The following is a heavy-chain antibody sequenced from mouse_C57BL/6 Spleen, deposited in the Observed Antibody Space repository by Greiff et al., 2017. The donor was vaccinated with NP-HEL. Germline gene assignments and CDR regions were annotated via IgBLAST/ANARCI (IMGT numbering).Heavy chain of an antibody. D-gene: IGHD1-1*01. CDR2: INPSTGGT. CDR1: GYSFTGYY. V-gene: IGHV1-42*01. CDR3: ARTTTVVEDYAMDY. Sequence: EVMLVESGPELVKPGASVKLSCKASGYSFTGYYMNWVKQSPEKSLEWIGEINPSTGGTTYNQKFKAKATLTVDKSSSTAYMQLKSLTSEDSAVYYCARTTTVVEDYAMDYWGQGTSVTVSS. J-gene: IGHJ4*01.